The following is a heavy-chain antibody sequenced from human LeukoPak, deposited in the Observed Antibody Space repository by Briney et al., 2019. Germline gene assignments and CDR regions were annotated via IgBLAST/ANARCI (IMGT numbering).Heavy chain of an antibody. CDR2: IYYSGST. D-gene: IGHD6-13*01. V-gene: IGHV4-59*08. CDR3: ARSPYSSSWYENYFDY. CDR1: GVSISGYY. Sequence: PSETLSLTCTVSGVSISGYYWSWIRQPPGKELEWVAHIYYSGSTDYNHSLKSRVTISVHTSKNQFSLKLNSVTAADTAVYYCARSPYSSSWYENYFDYWGQGTLVTVSS. J-gene: IGHJ4*02.